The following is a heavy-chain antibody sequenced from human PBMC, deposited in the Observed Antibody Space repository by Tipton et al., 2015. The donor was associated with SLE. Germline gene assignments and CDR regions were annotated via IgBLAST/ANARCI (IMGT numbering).Heavy chain of an antibody. Sequence: TLSLTCTVSGGSVSSSSKYWAWIRQPPGKGLEWIGRIYTNENTNYNPPLKSRVTMSVDTSKNHFSLKLISVTAADTAVYYCAREFLNPVTTVHYYFDLWGRGTLVTVSS. D-gene: IGHD4-11*01. CDR3: AREFLNPVTTVHYYFDL. CDR2: IYTNENT. V-gene: IGHV4-39*07. CDR1: GGSVSSSSKY. J-gene: IGHJ2*01.